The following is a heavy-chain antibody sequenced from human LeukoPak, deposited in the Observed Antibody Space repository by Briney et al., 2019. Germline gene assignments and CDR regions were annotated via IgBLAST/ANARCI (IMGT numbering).Heavy chain of an antibody. Sequence: PSETLSLTCAVYGGSFSGYYWSWIRQPPGKGLEWIGEINHSGSTNYNPSLKSRVTISVDTSKNQFSLKLSSVTAADTAVYYCASGGAITMVRGVITYFDYWGQGTLVTVSS. D-gene: IGHD3-10*01. V-gene: IGHV4-34*01. J-gene: IGHJ4*02. CDR1: GGSFSGYY. CDR3: ASGGAITMVRGVITYFDY. CDR2: INHSGST.